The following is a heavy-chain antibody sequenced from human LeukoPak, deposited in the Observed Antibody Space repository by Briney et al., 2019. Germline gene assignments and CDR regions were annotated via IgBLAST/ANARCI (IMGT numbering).Heavy chain of an antibody. CDR1: GFTFSSYS. V-gene: IGHV3-21*01. D-gene: IGHD6-13*01. CDR3: ARRIAAANDASDI. CDR2: ISSSSSYI. Sequence: GGSLRLSCAASGFTFSSYSMNWVRQAPGKGLEWVSSISSSSSYIYYADSVKGRFTTSRDNAKKSLYLQMNSLRAEDTAVYYCARRIAAANDASDIWGQGTMVTVSS. J-gene: IGHJ3*02.